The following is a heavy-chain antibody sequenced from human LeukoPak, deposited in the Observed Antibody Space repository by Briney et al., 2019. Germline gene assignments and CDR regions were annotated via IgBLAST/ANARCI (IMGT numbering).Heavy chain of an antibody. J-gene: IGHJ5*02. CDR3: ARERQIGQWLVRGWFDP. CDR2: INPNSGGI. V-gene: IGHV1-2*02. D-gene: IGHD6-19*01. Sequence: ASVKVSCKASGYTFTGYYMHWVRQAPGQGLEWMGWINPNSGGINYAQKFQGRVTMTRDTSISTAYMELSRLRSDDTAVYYCARERQIGQWLVRGWFDPWGQGTLVTVSS. CDR1: GYTFTGYY.